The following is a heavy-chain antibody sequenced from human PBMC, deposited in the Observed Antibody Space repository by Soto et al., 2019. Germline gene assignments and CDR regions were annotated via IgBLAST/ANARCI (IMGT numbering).Heavy chain of an antibody. J-gene: IGHJ4*02. CDR2: IYYSGST. Sequence: KASETLSLTCTVSGGSISSSSYYWGWIRQPPGKGLEWIGSIYYSGSTYYNPSLKSRVTISVDTSKNQFSLKLSSVTAADTAVYYCARRGSGWDFDYWGQGTLVTVSS. CDR1: GGSISSSSYY. CDR3: ARRGSGWDFDY. D-gene: IGHD6-19*01. V-gene: IGHV4-39*01.